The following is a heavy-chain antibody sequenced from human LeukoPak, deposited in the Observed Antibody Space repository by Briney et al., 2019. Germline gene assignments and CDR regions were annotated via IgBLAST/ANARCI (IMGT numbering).Heavy chain of an antibody. J-gene: IGHJ6*02. D-gene: IGHD5-12*01. CDR2: MNPNSGNT. CDR3: ARGERVWVAASGYDPTYYYYGMDV. V-gene: IGHV1-8*01. Sequence: EASVKVSCKASGYTFTSYDINWVRQATGQGLEWMGWMNPNSGNTGYAQKFQGRVTMTRNTSISTAYMELSSLRSEDTAVYYCARGERVWVAASGYDPTYYYYGMDVWGQGTTVTVSS. CDR1: GYTFTSYD.